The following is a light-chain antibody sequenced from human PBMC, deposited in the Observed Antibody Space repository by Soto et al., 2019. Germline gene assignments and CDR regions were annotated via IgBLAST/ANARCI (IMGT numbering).Light chain of an antibody. CDR1: QSVSSY. Sequence: EIVLTQSPATLSLSPGERATLSCRASQSVSSYLAWYQQKPGQAPRLLIYDASNRSTGITGRFSGSGSGTDFTLTISSLEPEDFAVYYCQQRSNWWTFGQGTKVELK. CDR2: DAS. J-gene: IGKJ1*01. CDR3: QQRSNWWT. V-gene: IGKV3-11*01.